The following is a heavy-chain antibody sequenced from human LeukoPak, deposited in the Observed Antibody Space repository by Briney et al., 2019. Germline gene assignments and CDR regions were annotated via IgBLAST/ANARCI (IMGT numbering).Heavy chain of an antibody. Sequence: PSETLSLTCTVSVGSISSSSYYWGWIRQPPGKGLEWIGSIYYSGSTYYNPSLKSRVTISVDTSKTQFSLKLSSVTAADTAVYYCAREGYGDHFDSWGQGTLVTVSS. CDR2: IYYSGST. V-gene: IGHV4-39*07. D-gene: IGHD4-17*01. CDR1: VGSISSSSYY. CDR3: AREGYGDHFDS. J-gene: IGHJ4*02.